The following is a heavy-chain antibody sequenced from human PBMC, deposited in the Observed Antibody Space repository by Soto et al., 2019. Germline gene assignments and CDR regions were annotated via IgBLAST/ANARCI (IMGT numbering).Heavy chain of an antibody. Sequence: EIQLVESGGGLVKPGGSLRLSCVASGFTFSTSARHWVRQAPGKGLQWVSSISAASSFIYYRDAVKGRFTVSRDNAKNSLSLHMDSLTAEDTAVYYCARAANIKAGDSKNYYFDNRGQGTLVSVSS. V-gene: IGHV3-21*02. CDR2: ISAASSFI. D-gene: IGHD3-22*01. CDR1: GFTFSTSA. CDR3: ARAANIKAGDSKNYYFDN. J-gene: IGHJ4*02.